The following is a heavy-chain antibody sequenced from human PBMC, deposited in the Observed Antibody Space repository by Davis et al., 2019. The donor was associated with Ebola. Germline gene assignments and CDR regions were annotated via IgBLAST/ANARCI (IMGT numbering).Heavy chain of an antibody. V-gene: IGHV4-31*03. CDR3: ASLRLQVVVPAAVPRIGYYFDY. CDR2: IYYSGST. D-gene: IGHD2-2*01. J-gene: IGHJ4*02. CDR1: GGSISSGGYY. Sequence: LRLSCTVSGGSISSGGYYWSWIRQHPGKGLEWIGYIYYSGSTHYNPSLKSRVTISVDTSKNQFSLKLSSVTAADTAVYYCASLRLQVVVPAAVPRIGYYFDYWGQGTLVTVSS.